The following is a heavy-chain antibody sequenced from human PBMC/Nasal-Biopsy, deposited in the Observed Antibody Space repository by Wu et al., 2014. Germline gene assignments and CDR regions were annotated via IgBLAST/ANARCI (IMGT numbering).Heavy chain of an antibody. Sequence: LVKPTQTLTLTCTFSGFSLSTSGVGVGWIRQPPGKALEWLAVIYWDDDNRYSPSLKSRLTITKDTSKNQVVLTMSNMDPVDTATYYCARKSSYDAFDYWGPGNPGHRLL. V-gene: IGHV2-5*02. CDR1: GFSLSTSGVG. CDR2: IYWDDDN. J-gene: IGHJ4*02. D-gene: IGHD3-16*01. CDR3: ARKSSYDAFDY.